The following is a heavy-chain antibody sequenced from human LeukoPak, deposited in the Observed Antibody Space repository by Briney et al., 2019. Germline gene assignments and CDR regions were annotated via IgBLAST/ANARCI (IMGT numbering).Heavy chain of an antibody. D-gene: IGHD1-1*01. V-gene: IGHV4-4*02. Sequence: SGTLSLTCAVSGGSISSNNWWGWVRQPPGKGLEWIGEIYLSGSPNYNPSLKSRVTISVDKSRNHFSLNLSSVTAADTAVYYCARVNINNWHSCDYWDQGTLVTVSS. CDR2: IYLSGSP. CDR3: ARVNINNWHSCDY. J-gene: IGHJ4*02. CDR1: GGSISSNNW.